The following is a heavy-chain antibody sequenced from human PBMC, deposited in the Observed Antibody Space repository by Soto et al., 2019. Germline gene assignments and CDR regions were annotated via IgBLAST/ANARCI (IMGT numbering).Heavy chain of an antibody. CDR1: GFTFSSYS. CDR3: AREGLLIGTRDWFDP. J-gene: IGHJ5*02. Sequence: PGGSLRLSCAASGFTFSSYSMNWVRQAPGKGLEWVSSISSSSSYIYYADSVKGRFTISRDNAKNSLYLQMNSLRAEDTAVYYCAREGLLIGTRDWFDPWGQGTPVTVSS. V-gene: IGHV3-21*01. D-gene: IGHD3-16*01. CDR2: ISSSSSYI.